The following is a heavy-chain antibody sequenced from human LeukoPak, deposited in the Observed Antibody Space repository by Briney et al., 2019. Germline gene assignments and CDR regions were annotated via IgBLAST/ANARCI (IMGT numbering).Heavy chain of an antibody. CDR3: ARVDVLLDAFDI. CDR1: GGSISSGDYY. Sequence: PSETLSLTCTVSGGSISSGDYYWSWIRQPPGKGLEWIGYIYYSGSTYYNPSLKSRVTISVDTSKNQFSLKLSSVTAADTAVYYCARVDVLLDAFDIWGQGTMVTVSS. CDR2: IYYSGST. D-gene: IGHD3-10*01. V-gene: IGHV4-30-4*01. J-gene: IGHJ3*02.